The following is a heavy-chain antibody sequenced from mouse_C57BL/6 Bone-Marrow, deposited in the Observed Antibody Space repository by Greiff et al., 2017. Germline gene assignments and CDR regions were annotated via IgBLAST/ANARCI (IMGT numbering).Heavy chain of an antibody. Sequence: QVQLQQPGAELVKPGASVKLSCKASGYTFTSYWMHWVKQRPGQGLEWIGMIHPNSGSTNYNEKFKSKATLTVDKSSSTAYMQLSSLTSEDSAVDYCAREGGTVVATDYWGQGTTLTVSS. CDR3: AREGGTVVATDY. CDR1: GYTFTSYW. J-gene: IGHJ2*01. CDR2: IHPNSGST. D-gene: IGHD1-1*01. V-gene: IGHV1-64*01.